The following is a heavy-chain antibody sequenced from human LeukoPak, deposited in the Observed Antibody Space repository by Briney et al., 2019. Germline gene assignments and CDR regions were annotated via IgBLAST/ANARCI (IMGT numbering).Heavy chain of an antibody. CDR2: IYYSGST. V-gene: IGHV4-39*07. J-gene: IGHJ4*02. Sequence: SETLSLTCTVSGGSISSSSYYWGWIRQPPGKGLEWIGSIYYSGSTYYNPSLKSRVTISVDTSKNQFSLKLSSVTAADTAVYYCARTDFDWFVDYWGQGTLVTVSS. D-gene: IGHD3-9*01. CDR1: GGSISSSSYY. CDR3: ARTDFDWFVDY.